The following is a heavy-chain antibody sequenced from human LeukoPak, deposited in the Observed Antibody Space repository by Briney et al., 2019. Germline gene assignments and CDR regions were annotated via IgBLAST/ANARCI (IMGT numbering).Heavy chain of an antibody. V-gene: IGHV3-7*01. J-gene: IGHJ4*02. D-gene: IGHD3-9*01. CDR2: IKEDGSEK. Sequence: GGSLRLSCAASGFTFSTYWMSWVRQAPGKGLDWVANIKEDGSEKYYVDSVKGRFTISRDNAKNSLYLQINSLRAEDTGVYYCARSRIQTRYSGYKWGQGTLVTVSS. CDR3: ARSRIQTRYSGYK. CDR1: GFTFSTYW.